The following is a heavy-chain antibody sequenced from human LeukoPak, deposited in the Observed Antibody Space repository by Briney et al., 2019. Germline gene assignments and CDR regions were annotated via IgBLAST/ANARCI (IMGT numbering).Heavy chain of an antibody. D-gene: IGHD6-19*01. Sequence: PGGSLRLSCAASGFIFSSYAISWVRQAPGKGLEWVSAISKSGDNTFYADSVKGRFTISRDNSKNTIFLQMNSLRVEDTAVYYCAKLSGWAGWCFDYWGQGTLVTVSS. CDR2: ISKSGDNT. J-gene: IGHJ4*02. CDR1: GFIFSSYA. CDR3: AKLSGWAGWCFDY. V-gene: IGHV3-23*01.